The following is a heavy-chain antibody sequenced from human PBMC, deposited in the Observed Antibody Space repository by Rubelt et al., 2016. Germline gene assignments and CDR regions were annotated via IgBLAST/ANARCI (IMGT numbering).Heavy chain of an antibody. CDR2: IGTAGDT. CDR1: GFTFSSYD. V-gene: IGHV3-13*01. CDR3: ARAPRGLRGSQSYGMDV. D-gene: IGHD5-12*01. J-gene: IGHJ6*02. Sequence: GGSLRLSCAASGFTFSSYDMHWVRQATGKGLEWVSTIGTAGDTYYPGSVKGRFTISRENAKNSLYLQMNSLRAGDTAVYYCARAPRGLRGSQSYGMDVWGQGTTVTVSS.